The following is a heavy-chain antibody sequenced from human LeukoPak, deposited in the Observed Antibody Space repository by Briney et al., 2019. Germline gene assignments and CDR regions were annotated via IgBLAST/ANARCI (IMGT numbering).Heavy chain of an antibody. Sequence: ASVEVSCKASGYTFTSYDINWVRQATGQGLEWMGWMNPNSGNTGYAQKFQGRVTMTRNTSISTAYMELSSLRSEDTAVYYCARRKVRRVMALDWFDPWGQGTLVTVSS. CDR1: GYTFTSYD. CDR3: ARRKVRRVMALDWFDP. J-gene: IGHJ5*02. V-gene: IGHV1-8*01. CDR2: MNPNSGNT. D-gene: IGHD3-10*01.